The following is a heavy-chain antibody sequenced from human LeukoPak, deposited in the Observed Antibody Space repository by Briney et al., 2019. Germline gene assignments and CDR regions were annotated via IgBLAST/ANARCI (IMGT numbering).Heavy chain of an antibody. D-gene: IGHD6-13*01. J-gene: IGHJ4*02. Sequence: GGSLRLSCAASGFTFSSYAMHWVRQAPGKGLEWVAVISYDGSNKYYADSVKGRFTISRDNSKNTLYLQMNSLRAEDTAVYYCARAGVSSSWDNFDYWGQGTLVTVSS. V-gene: IGHV3-30*04. CDR2: ISYDGSNK. CDR1: GFTFSSYA. CDR3: ARAGVSSSWDNFDY.